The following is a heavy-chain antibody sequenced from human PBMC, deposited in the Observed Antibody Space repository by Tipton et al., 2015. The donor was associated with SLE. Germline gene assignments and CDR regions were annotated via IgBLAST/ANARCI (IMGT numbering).Heavy chain of an antibody. V-gene: IGHV4-34*01. CDR3: ARGFRPYYFDP. J-gene: IGHJ4*02. D-gene: IGHD2-21*01. Sequence: TLSLTCAVYGGSLSVYYWSWIRQPPGKGLEWIGEINHSGSTNYNPSLKSRVTISVDTSKTQFSLKLSSVTAADTAVYYCARGFRPYYFDPWGQGTLVTVSS. CDR2: INHSGST. CDR1: GGSLSVYY.